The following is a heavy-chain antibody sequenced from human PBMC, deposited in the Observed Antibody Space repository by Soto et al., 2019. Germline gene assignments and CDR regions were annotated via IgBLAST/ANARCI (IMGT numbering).Heavy chain of an antibody. CDR2: VTGTTDTT. J-gene: IGHJ6*03. D-gene: IGHD3-16*01. CDR3: AHDGMPLGGYMDV. V-gene: IGHV3-23*01. CDR1: GFTFNNYA. Sequence: PGGSLRLSCAASGFTFNNYAVSWVRQAPGRGLEWVSTVTGTTDTTFYADSVKGRFTISRDSSKSILYLQMNSLRAEDTAIYYCAHDGMPLGGYMDVWGKGTTVTVSS.